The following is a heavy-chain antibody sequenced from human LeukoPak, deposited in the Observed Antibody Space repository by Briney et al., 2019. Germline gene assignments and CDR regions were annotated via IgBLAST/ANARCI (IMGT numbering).Heavy chain of an antibody. V-gene: IGHV3-48*04. J-gene: IGHJ6*02. D-gene: IGHD2-15*01. CDR3: ARDCSGGSCYSGWGYYYGMDV. CDR1: GFTFSTYS. Sequence: GGSLRLSCAASGFTFSTYSMNWVRQAPGKGLEWVSYISSSSSTIYYVDSVKGRFTISRDNAKNSLYLQMNSLRAEDTALYYCARDCSGGSCYSGWGYYYGMDVWGQGTTVTVSS. CDR2: ISSSSSTI.